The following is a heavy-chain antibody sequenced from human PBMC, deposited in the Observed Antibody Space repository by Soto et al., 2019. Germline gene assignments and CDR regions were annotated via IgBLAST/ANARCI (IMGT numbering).Heavy chain of an antibody. Sequence: PSDALSLTCTVSGCSISSGDYYWSWIRQPPGKGLEWIGYIYYSGSTYYNPSLKSRVTISVDTSKNQFSLKLSSVTAADTDVYCCASTYSGSYVNYGMDVWGQGTTVTVSS. CDR2: IYYSGST. V-gene: IGHV4-30-4*02. D-gene: IGHD1-26*01. CDR3: ASTYSGSYVNYGMDV. CDR1: GCSISSGDYY. J-gene: IGHJ6*02.